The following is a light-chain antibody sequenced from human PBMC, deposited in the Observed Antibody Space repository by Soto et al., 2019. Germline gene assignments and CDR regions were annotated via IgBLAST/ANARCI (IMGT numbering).Light chain of an antibody. Sequence: NFMLTQPHSVSESPGQTVTISCTRSSGSIASDYVQWYQQRPGSAPINVIFEDSQRPSGVPDRFSGSIDSSSNSASLTIARLTTEDAADYYCQSVDGKYVVFGGGTEVAVL. J-gene: IGLJ2*01. V-gene: IGLV6-57*04. CDR1: SGSIASDY. CDR3: QSVDGKYVV. CDR2: EDS.